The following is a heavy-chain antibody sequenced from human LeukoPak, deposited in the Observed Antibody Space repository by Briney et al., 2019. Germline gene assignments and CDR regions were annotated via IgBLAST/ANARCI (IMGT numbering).Heavy chain of an antibody. V-gene: IGHV3-21*01. D-gene: IGHD5-18*01. CDR2: ISSSSSYI. J-gene: IGHJ4*02. CDR1: GFTFSSYS. Sequence: PGGSLRLSCAASGFTFSSYSMNWVRQAPGKGLEWVSSISSSSSYIYYADSVKGRFTISRDNAKNSLHLQMNSLRAEDTAVYYCARDRGDSYGSTTYYFDYWGQGTLVTVSS. CDR3: ARDRGDSYGSTTYYFDY.